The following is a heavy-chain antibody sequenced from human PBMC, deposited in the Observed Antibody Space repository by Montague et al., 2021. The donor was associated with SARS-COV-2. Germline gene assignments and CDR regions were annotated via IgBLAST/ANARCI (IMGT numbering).Heavy chain of an antibody. CDR1: GFTFSNYD. CDR2: ISTSAYTT. J-gene: IGHJ3*02. Sequence: SLRLSCATSGFTFSNYDMNWVRQAPGKGPEWISYISTSAYTTSYAASVKGRFTISRDNGKNSPYLQMNSLRVEDTAVYYCTRDYRSIVGDGLDIWGQGTKVTVSS. CDR3: TRDYRSIVGDGLDI. V-gene: IGHV3-48*03. D-gene: IGHD3-16*02.